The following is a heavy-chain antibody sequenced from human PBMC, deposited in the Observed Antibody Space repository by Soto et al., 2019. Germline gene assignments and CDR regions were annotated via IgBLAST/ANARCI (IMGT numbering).Heavy chain of an antibody. J-gene: IGHJ4*02. Sequence: EVQLVESGGGLVQPGGSLRLSCAASGFTFSSYSRNWVRQAPGKGLEWVSYISSSSSTIYYADSVKGRFTISRDNAKNSLYLQMNSLRAEDTAVYYCARDYYYDSSGYYDYWGQGTLVTVSS. CDR1: GFTFSSYS. CDR2: ISSSSSTI. D-gene: IGHD3-22*01. V-gene: IGHV3-48*01. CDR3: ARDYYYDSSGYYDY.